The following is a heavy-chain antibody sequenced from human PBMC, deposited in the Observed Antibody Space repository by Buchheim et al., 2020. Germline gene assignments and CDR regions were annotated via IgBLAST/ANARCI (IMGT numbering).Heavy chain of an antibody. V-gene: IGHV3-48*03. J-gene: IGHJ6*02. Sequence: EVQLVESGGGLVQPGGSLRLSCAASGFTFSSYEMNWVRQAPGKGLEWVSYISSSGSTIYYADSVKGRFTISRDKAKHSLSLQMNSLRAEDTAVYYCATTDDYYYGMDVWGQGTT. CDR1: GFTFSSYE. CDR2: ISSSGSTI. D-gene: IGHD4-11*01. CDR3: ATTDDYYYGMDV.